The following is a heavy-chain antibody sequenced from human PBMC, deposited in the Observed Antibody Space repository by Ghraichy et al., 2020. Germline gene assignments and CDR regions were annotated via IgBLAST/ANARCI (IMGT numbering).Heavy chain of an antibody. D-gene: IGHD3-10*01. Sequence: SETLSLTCTVSGASISTYFWSWIRQPPGKGLEWIGDIFYSGSTNYNPSLKSRVTISVDASNNQFSLNLSSVTAADTAVYYCARMGGYKAPLWYWGQGTLVSVSS. J-gene: IGHJ4*02. CDR2: IFYSGST. CDR3: ARMGGYKAPLWY. CDR1: GASISTYF. V-gene: IGHV4-59*01.